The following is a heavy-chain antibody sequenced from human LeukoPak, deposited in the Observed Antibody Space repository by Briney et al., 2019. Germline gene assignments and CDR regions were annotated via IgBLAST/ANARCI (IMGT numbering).Heavy chain of an antibody. CDR3: AKPLSSWEALDY. CDR1: GFTFSSYA. CDR2: ISGSGGST. V-gene: IGHV3-23*01. J-gene: IGHJ4*02. D-gene: IGHD1-26*01. Sequence: GGSLRLSCAASGFTFSSYAMSWVRQAPGKGLEWVSAISGSGGSTYYADSVKGRFTISRDNSKTTLYLQMNSLRAEDTAVYYCAKPLSSWEALDYWGQGTLVTVSS.